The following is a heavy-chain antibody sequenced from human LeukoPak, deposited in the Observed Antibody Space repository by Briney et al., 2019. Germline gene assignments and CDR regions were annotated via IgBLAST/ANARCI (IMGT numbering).Heavy chain of an antibody. Sequence: GASVKVSCKGSGGTFSSYGINWVRQGPGQGLEWVGGIIASFGTAKYAQKFQGRVTITADESTSTAYMELRSLRSEDTAVYYCARADRPTIFGVVAYNWFDPWGQGTLVTVSS. CDR1: GGTFSSYG. CDR3: ARADRPTIFGVVAYNWFDP. D-gene: IGHD3-3*01. J-gene: IGHJ5*02. V-gene: IGHV1-69*13. CDR2: IIASFGTA.